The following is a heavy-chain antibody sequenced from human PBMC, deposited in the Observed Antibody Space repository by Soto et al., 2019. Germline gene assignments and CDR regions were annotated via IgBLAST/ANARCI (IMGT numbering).Heavy chain of an antibody. CDR2: ISAYNGNT. D-gene: IGHD2-15*01. V-gene: IGHV1-18*01. CDR3: ARDRSRILGYCSGGSCYPGVIDY. Sequence: QVQLVQSGAEVKKPGASVKVSCKASGYTFTSYGISWVRQAPGQGLEWMGWISAYNGNTNYAQKLQGRVTMTTDTSTSTAYMELRSLRSDDTAVYYCARDRSRILGYCSGGSCYPGVIDYWGQGPLVTVSS. J-gene: IGHJ4*02. CDR1: GYTFTSYG.